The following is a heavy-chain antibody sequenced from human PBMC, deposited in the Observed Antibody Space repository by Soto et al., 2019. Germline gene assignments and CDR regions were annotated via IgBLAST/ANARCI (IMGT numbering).Heavy chain of an antibody. V-gene: IGHV1-69*01. Sequence: QVQLVQSGAEVKKPGSSVKVSCKASGGTFSSYVITWVRRAPGQGLEWMGGIIPIFGTANYAQKFQGRVTITADESLTTAYMELSSLRSEDTAVYYCARDFPSSSSDPWGQGTLVTVSS. CDR1: GGTFSSYV. CDR3: ARDFPSSSSDP. J-gene: IGHJ5*02. CDR2: IIPIFGTA.